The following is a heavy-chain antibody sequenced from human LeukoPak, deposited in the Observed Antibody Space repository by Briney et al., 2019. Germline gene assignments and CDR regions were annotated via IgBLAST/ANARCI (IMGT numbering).Heavy chain of an antibody. D-gene: IGHD6-13*01. CDR1: GYTFTSYD. CDR2: MNPNSGNT. CDR3: VTVGRRWEGGNSWYFDY. Sequence: GASVKVSCKASGYTFTSYDINWVRQPTGQGLEWMGWMNPNSGNTGYGQKFQGRVTITRNIFIRTAYMELSSLTSEDTAVYYCVTVGRRWEGGNSWYFDYWGQGTLVTVSS. J-gene: IGHJ4*02. V-gene: IGHV1-8*03.